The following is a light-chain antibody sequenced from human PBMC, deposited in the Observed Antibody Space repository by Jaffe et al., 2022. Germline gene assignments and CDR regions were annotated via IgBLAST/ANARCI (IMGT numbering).Light chain of an antibody. CDR2: EVS. CDR1: QSLLDSNGKTY. CDR3: MQGADLPLT. V-gene: IGKV2-29*02. J-gene: IGKJ5*01. Sequence: DIVMTQSPLSLSVTPGQSASISCKSSQSLLDSNGKTYLSWYLQKPGQSPQLLIYEVSSRLSGLPDRFSGSGSGTDFTLKISRVEAEDVGVYYCMQGADLPLTFGQGTRLDVK.